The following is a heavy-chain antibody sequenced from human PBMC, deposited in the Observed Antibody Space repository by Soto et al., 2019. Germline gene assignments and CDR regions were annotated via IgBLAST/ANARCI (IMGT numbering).Heavy chain of an antibody. CDR2: ISQTGAT. V-gene: IGHV4-30-2*01. Sequence: QLQLQESGPGLVKPSETLSLTCAVSGGSITSGNSYSWAWIRQPPGRGLEWIGSISQTGATSYNPVLKSRVSVSLDKSKNQFSLRLSSVTAADMAVYYCARAVSPYFGTWFDPWGQGTLVTVSS. CDR1: GGSITSGNSYS. CDR3: ARAVSPYFGTWFDP. J-gene: IGHJ5*02. D-gene: IGHD3-10*01.